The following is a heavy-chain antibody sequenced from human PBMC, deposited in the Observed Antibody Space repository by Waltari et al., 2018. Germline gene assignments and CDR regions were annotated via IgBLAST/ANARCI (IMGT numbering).Heavy chain of an antibody. V-gene: IGHV3-9*01. D-gene: IGHD6-6*01. Sequence: EVQLVESGGGLVQPGRSLRLSCAASGFTFDDYAMHWVRQAPGKGLEWVSGISWNSGSIGYADSVKGRFTISRDNAKNSLYLQMNSLRAEDTALYYCAKARSSSTFSHAFDIWGQGTMVIVSS. CDR1: GFTFDDYA. J-gene: IGHJ3*02. CDR3: AKARSSSTFSHAFDI. CDR2: ISWNSGSI.